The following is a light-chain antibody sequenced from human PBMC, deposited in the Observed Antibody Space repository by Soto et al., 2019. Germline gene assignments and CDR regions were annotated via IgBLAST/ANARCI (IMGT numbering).Light chain of an antibody. CDR2: EAS. Sequence: DIQMTQSPSSLSASVVDRVTITCLASQGISNYLAWYQQKPGKVPKLLIYEASTSQSGVSSRFSGSGSGTDFTLTISSLQPEDVATYYCQKYNSASRTFGQGTKVDIK. CDR3: QKYNSASRT. CDR1: QGISNY. J-gene: IGKJ1*01. V-gene: IGKV1-27*01.